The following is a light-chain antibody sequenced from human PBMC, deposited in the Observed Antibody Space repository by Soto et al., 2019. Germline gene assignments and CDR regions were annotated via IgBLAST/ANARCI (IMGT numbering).Light chain of an antibody. CDR1: QSVSSTY. CDR3: QQYGGSRWT. CDR2: GAS. V-gene: IGKV3-20*01. Sequence: EIVLTQSPGTLSLSPGERATLSCRASQSVSSTYLAWYQQKPGQAPRLLIYGASNMATGIPDRFSGSGSGTDFTLTISRLEPEDFAVYYCQQYGGSRWTFGQGTMVDI. J-gene: IGKJ1*01.